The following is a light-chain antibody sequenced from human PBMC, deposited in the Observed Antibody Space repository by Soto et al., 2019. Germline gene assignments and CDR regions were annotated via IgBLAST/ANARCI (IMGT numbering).Light chain of an antibody. Sequence: DIQMTQSPSSLSASVGDRVTITGQASQDISNYLNWYQQKPGKAPKLLIYNASNLETGVPSRFSGSGSGTDFTFTISSLEPEDFAVYYCQQRSNWPITFGQGTRLEIK. CDR1: QDISNY. V-gene: IGKV1-33*01. J-gene: IGKJ5*01. CDR3: QQRSNWPIT. CDR2: NAS.